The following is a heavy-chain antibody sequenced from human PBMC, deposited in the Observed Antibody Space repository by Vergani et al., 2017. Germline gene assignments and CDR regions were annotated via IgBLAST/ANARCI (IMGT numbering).Heavy chain of an antibody. CDR1: GYTFTSHY. V-gene: IGHV1-46*03. Sequence: QVQLVQSGAEVKKPGASVKVSCKASGYTFTSHYMHWVRQAPGQGLEWMGIINPSGGSTSYAQKFQGRVTMTRDTSTSTVYMELSSLRSEATAVYYCARTGYCSGGSCYSGRLPFDYWGQGTLVTVSS. D-gene: IGHD2-15*01. CDR3: ARTGYCSGGSCYSGRLPFDY. CDR2: INPSGGST. J-gene: IGHJ4*02.